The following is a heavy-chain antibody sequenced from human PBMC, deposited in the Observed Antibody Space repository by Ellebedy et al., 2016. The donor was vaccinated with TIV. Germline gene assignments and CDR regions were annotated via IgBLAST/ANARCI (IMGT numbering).Heavy chain of an antibody. CDR1: GGSFSVYY. Sequence: SETLSLTXTVYGGSFSVYYWDWFRQPPGKGLEWIGEINHSGSTSYNPSLKSRVTISVDTSKNQFSLKLSSVTAADTAVYYCASVFYDSSGYLIDYWGQGTLVTVSS. D-gene: IGHD3-22*01. V-gene: IGHV4-34*01. J-gene: IGHJ4*02. CDR2: INHSGST. CDR3: ASVFYDSSGYLIDY.